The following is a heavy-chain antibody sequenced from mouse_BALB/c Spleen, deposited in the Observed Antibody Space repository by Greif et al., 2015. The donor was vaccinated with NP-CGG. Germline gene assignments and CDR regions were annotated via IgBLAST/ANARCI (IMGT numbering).Heavy chain of an antibody. V-gene: IGHV7-3*02. D-gene: IGHD1-1*02. J-gene: IGHJ2*01. CDR1: GFTFTDYY. CDR2: IRNKANGYTT. CDR3: ARGWDYFDY. Sequence: EVMLVESGGGLVQPGGSLRLSCATSGFTFTDYYMSWVRQPPGKALEWLGFIRNKANGYTTEYSASVKGRFTISRDNSQSILYLQMNTLRAEDSATYYCARGWDYFDYWGQGTTLTVSS.